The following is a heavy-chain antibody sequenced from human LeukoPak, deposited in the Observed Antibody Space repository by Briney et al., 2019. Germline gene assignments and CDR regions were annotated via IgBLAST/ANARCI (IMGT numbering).Heavy chain of an antibody. CDR3: ARAYRDGYNRDAFDI. V-gene: IGHV3-48*03. D-gene: IGHD5-24*01. J-gene: IGHJ3*02. CDR2: ISSSGSTI. Sequence: PGGSLRLSCAASGFTFSSYEMNWVRQAPGKGLEWVSYISSSGSTIYYADSVKGRFTISRDNAKNSLYLQMNSLRAEDTAVYYCARAYRDGYNRDAFDIWGQGTMVTVSS. CDR1: GFTFSSYE.